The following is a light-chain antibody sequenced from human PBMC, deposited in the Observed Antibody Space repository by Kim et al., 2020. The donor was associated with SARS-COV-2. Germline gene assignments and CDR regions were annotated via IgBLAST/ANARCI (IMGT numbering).Light chain of an antibody. Sequence: SVKLTRTRSRGQSSYISARHQEQPGKAPRYLMKLEGSGSYNEGSGVPDRFSVSSAGADRYLTISSLQYEDEADYYCETWDSNTWVFGGGTKLTVL. J-gene: IGLJ3*02. V-gene: IGLV4-60*02. CDR2: LEGSGSY. CDR1: RGQSSYI. CDR3: ETWDSNTWV.